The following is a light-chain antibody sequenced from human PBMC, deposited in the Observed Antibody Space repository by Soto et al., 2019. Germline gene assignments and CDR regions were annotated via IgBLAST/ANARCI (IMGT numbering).Light chain of an antibody. CDR2: GAS. V-gene: IGKV3-20*01. CDR3: QQYGSSPRT. Sequence: EVVLKQTPRTLSLSPGERATLSCRASQSVSSSYLAWYQQKPGQAPRLLIYGASSRATGIPDRFSGSGSGTDFTLTISRLEPGDFAVYYCQQYGSSPRTFGQGTKVDIK. CDR1: QSVSSSY. J-gene: IGKJ1*01.